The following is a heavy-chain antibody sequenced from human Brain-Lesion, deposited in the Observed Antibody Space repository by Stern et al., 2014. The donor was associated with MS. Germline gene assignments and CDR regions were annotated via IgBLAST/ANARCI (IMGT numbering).Heavy chain of an antibody. CDR1: GFTFDDYA. J-gene: IGHJ4*02. V-gene: IGHV3-43D*03. Sequence: QLVESGGVVVQPGGSLRLSCAASGFTFDDYAMHWVRQAPGKGLEWVSLITWDGGSTSYTDSVKGRFSISRDNRKSFLYLQMNSLRPEDPALYYCAGGLGFWGRGTLVTVSS. D-gene: IGHD2-21*01. CDR2: ITWDGGST. CDR3: AGGLGF.